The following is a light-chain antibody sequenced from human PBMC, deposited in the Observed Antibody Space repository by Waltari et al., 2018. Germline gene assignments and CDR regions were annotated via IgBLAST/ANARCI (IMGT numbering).Light chain of an antibody. CDR1: SSKLGTNS. CDR3: AAWDDSLSGPV. V-gene: IGLV1-47*01. J-gene: IGLJ2*01. Sequence: QSVLTQPPSASGTPGPRVTISCSGSSSKLGTNSVSWYQKPPVTAPKLLIYRNNQRPSGVPDRFSGSKSGTSASLTISGLRSEDEADYYCAAWDDSLSGPVFGGGAKLTVL. CDR2: RNN.